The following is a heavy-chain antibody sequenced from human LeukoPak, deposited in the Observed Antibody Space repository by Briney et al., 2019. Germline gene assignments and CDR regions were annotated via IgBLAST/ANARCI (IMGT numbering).Heavy chain of an antibody. J-gene: IGHJ5*02. CDR3: ARDNLYRDTAWRFDP. CDR2: INPSGDNT. CDR1: GYTFTNNF. V-gene: IGHV1-46*01. Sequence: GASVKVSCKASGYTFTNNFMHWVRQAPGQGLEWIGIINPSGDNTWYAQKFQGRVTMTRDMATSTDYLEVSSLRSEDTAVYYCARDNLYRDTAWRFDPLGQGTLVTVSS. D-gene: IGHD5-24*01.